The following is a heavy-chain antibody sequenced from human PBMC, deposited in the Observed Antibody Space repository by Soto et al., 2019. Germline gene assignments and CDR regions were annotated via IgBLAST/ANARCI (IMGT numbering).Heavy chain of an antibody. CDR1: GGSSSSGDYY. Sequence: SETLSLTCTVAGGSSSSGDYYWSWIRQPPGKGLEWIGYIYYSGSTYYNPSLKSRVTISVDTSKNQFSLKLSSVTAADTAVYYCASTMVRGVIITFELAPWGQGTLVPVSS. CDR3: ASTMVRGVIITFELAP. D-gene: IGHD3-10*01. J-gene: IGHJ5*02. CDR2: IYYSGST. V-gene: IGHV4-30-4*01.